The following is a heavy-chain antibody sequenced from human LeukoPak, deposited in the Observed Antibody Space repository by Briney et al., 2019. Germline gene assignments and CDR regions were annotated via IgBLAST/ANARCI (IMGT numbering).Heavy chain of an antibody. J-gene: IGHJ4*02. D-gene: IGHD3-16*02. CDR2: INSDGSST. CDR1: GFTFSGYW. V-gene: IGHV3-74*01. CDR3: ARHLGTYRGH. Sequence: GGSLRLSCAASGFTFSGYWMYCVRQAPGKGLVWVSLINSDGSSTNYADSVKGRFTISRDNAKNTLYLQVNSLRADDTAVYYCARHLGTYRGHWGQGTLVTVSS.